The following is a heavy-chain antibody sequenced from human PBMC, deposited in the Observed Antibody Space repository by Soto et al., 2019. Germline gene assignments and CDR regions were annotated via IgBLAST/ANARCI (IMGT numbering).Heavy chain of an antibody. V-gene: IGHV3-23*01. J-gene: IGHJ4*02. Sequence: EVQLLESGGALVQPGGSLRLSCVASGFTFTSFGMSWVRQAPGKGLEWVSSISRTGGAFYADPVKGRFTISRDNSKNTLFLQMNSQRVEDTAVYYCAKGAGGYIDFWGQGTLVTVSS. CDR1: GFTFTSFG. CDR3: AKGAGGYIDF. D-gene: IGHD3-16*01. CDR2: ISRTGGA.